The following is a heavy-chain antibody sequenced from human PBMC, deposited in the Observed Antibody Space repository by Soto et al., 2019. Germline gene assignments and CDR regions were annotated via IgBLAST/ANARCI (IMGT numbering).Heavy chain of an antibody. CDR3: AQERTAILAEVAWLES. V-gene: IGHV3-30*18. D-gene: IGHD5-12*01. Sequence: QVLLVESGGGVVQPGGSLTLSCVVSGCTFNSHGMHWVRQAPGKGLEWVAVISYDGSNKYYEESVKGRFTISRDNSRNTVYLQRNSLRAEDTALYYCAQERTAILAEVAWLESWGQGTLVTVSA. CDR2: ISYDGSNK. J-gene: IGHJ5*02. CDR1: GCTFNSHG.